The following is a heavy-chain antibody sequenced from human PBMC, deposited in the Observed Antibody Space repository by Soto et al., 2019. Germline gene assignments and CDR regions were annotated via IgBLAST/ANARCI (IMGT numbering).Heavy chain of an antibody. V-gene: IGHV4-59*03. CDR1: GVSISSGY. J-gene: IGHJ4*02. CDR3: LRPHGGY. CDR2: ISYTGSA. Sequence: TLSLTCSVSGVSISSGYCTWFRRPPGGRLELIGCISYTGSADCSPSLKSRISMSVDTSKNQFSLKLNSVTAADTAVYYSLRPHGGYWGQGIQVTVS.